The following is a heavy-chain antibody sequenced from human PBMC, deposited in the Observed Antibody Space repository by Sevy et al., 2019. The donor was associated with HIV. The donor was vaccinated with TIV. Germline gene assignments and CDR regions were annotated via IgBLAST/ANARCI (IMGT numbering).Heavy chain of an antibody. D-gene: IGHD3-3*01. CDR1: GGSFSGYY. V-gene: IGHV4-34*01. CDR2: INHSGRT. CDR3: ARRPRYYDFWSGYGRGYYYYGMDV. J-gene: IGHJ6*02. Sequence: SETLSLTCAVYGGSFSGYYWSWIRQPPGKGLEWIGEINHSGRTNYNPSLKSRVTISVDTSKNQFSLKLSSVTAADTAVYYCARRPRYYDFWSGYGRGYYYYGMDVWGQGTTVTVSS.